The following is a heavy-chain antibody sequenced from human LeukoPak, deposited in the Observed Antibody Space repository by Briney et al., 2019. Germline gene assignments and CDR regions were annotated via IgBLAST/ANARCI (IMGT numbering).Heavy chain of an antibody. CDR1: GGSINSYH. J-gene: IGHJ6*02. Sequence: SETLSLTCTVSGGSINSYHWSWIRQPAGKGLDWIGRIYNSGSTIYNPSLKSRVTILLDTSKNQLSLKLSSVTVADTAVYYCARGYLGYCSSTSCSLIDGMDVWGQGTTVTVSS. D-gene: IGHD2-2*01. CDR2: IYNSGST. V-gene: IGHV4-4*07. CDR3: ARGYLGYCSSTSCSLIDGMDV.